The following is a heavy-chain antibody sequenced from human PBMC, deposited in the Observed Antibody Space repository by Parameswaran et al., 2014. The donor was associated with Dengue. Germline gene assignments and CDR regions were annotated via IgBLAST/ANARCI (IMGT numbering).Heavy chain of an antibody. J-gene: IGHJ6*02. CDR3: ARGLRFLEWLDPLYYYYYGMDV. CDR2: INAGNGNT. D-gene: IGHD3-3*01. Sequence: WVRQAPGQRLEWMGWINAGNGNTKYAQKFQGRVTMTRNTSISTAYMELSSLRPEDTAVYYCARGLRFLEWLDPLYYYYYGMDVWGQGTTVTVSS. V-gene: IGHV1-8*01.